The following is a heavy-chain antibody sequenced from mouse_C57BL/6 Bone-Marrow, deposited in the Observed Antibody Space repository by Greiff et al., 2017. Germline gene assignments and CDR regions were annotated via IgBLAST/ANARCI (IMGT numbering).Heavy chain of an antibody. CDR3: ARKVVGYVDY. J-gene: IGHJ2*01. CDR1: GYTFTDYY. CDR2: INPYHGGT. D-gene: IGHD1-1*01. V-gene: IGHV1-19*01. Sequence: EVQLQQSGPVLVKPGASVKMSCKASGYTFTDYYMNWVKQSHGKSLEWIGVINPYHGGTSYNQKFTGKATLTVDKYSSTAYMELNSLTYEDSAVYYCARKVVGYVDYWGQGTTLTVSS.